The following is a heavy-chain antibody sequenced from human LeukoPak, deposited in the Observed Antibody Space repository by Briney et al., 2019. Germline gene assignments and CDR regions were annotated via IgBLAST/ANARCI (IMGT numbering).Heavy chain of an antibody. V-gene: IGHV3-48*04. J-gene: IGHJ4*02. Sequence: GGSLRLSCAASGFTFSSYSMNWVRQAPGKGLEWVSYISSSGRTIYYADSVKGRFTISRDNAKNSLYLQMNSLRAEDTAVYFCAREIRDDYWGQGTLVTVSS. CDR3: AREIRDDY. CDR1: GFTFSSYS. D-gene: IGHD3-16*01. CDR2: ISSSGRTI.